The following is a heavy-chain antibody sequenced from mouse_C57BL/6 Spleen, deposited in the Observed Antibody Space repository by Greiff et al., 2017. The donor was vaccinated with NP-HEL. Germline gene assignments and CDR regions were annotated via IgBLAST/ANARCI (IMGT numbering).Heavy chain of an antibody. J-gene: IGHJ2*01. CDR2: IDPSDSYT. CDR1: GYTFTSYW. CDR3: ARGGNYPDY. V-gene: IGHV1-69*01. D-gene: IGHD2-1*01. Sequence: VQLQQSGAELVMPGASVKLSCKASGYTFTSYWMHWVKQRPGQGLEWIGEIDPSDSYTNYNQKFKGKSTLTVDKSSSTAYMQLSSLTSEDSAVYYCARGGNYPDYWGQGTTLTVSS.